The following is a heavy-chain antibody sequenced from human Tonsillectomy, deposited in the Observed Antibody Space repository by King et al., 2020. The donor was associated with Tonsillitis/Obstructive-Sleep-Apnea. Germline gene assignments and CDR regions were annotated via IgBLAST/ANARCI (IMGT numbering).Heavy chain of an antibody. D-gene: IGHD4-17*01. V-gene: IGHV4-59*01. CDR3: ARDQRYGDHVYFDY. Sequence: VQLQESGPGLVKPSETLSLTCTVSGGSISSYYWSWIRQPPGKGLEWIGYIYYSGSTNYNPSLKSRVTISVDTSKNQFSLKLSSVTAADTAVYYCARDQRYGDHVYFDYWGQGTLVTVSS. J-gene: IGHJ4*02. CDR1: GGSISSYY. CDR2: IYYSGST.